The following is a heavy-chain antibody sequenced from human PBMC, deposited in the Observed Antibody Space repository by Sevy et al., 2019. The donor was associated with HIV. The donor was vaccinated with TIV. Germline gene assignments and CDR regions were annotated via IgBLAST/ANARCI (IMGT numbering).Heavy chain of an antibody. CDR3: AKVGSRSSSYYYYGMDV. CDR2: ISGSGGST. Sequence: GGSLRLSCAASGFTFSSYAMSWVRQAPGKGLEWVSAISGSGGSTYYADSVKGRFTISRDNSKNTLYLQMNSLRAEDTAVYYCAKVGSRSSSYYYYGMDVWGQGTTVTVSS. D-gene: IGHD6-6*01. V-gene: IGHV3-23*01. CDR1: GFTFSSYA. J-gene: IGHJ6*02.